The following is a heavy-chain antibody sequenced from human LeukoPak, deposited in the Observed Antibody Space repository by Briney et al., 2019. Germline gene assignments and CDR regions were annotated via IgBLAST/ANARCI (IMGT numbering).Heavy chain of an antibody. V-gene: IGHV3-23*01. D-gene: IGHD1-20*01. CDR2: ISSSGGST. Sequence: GGSLRLFCAASGFTFSSYAMSWVRQAPGKGLEWVSAISSSGGSTYYADSVKGRFTISRDNYKNTLYLQMNSLRAEDTAVYYCAKGMYNWNDLHDYWGQGTLVTVSS. J-gene: IGHJ4*02. CDR1: GFTFSSYA. CDR3: AKGMYNWNDLHDY.